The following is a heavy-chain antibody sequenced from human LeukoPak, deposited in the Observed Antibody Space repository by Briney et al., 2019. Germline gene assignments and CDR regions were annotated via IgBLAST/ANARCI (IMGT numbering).Heavy chain of an antibody. V-gene: IGHV1-8*01. D-gene: IGHD3-22*01. CDR2: MNPNSGNT. CDR3: ARGNYDSRMYYFDY. J-gene: IGHJ4*02. Sequence: ASVKVPCKASGYTFTSYDINWVRQATGQGLEWMGWMNPNSGNTGYAQKFQGRVTMTRNTSISTAYMELSSLRSEDTAVYYCARGNYDSRMYYFDYWGQGTLVTVSS. CDR1: GYTFTSYD.